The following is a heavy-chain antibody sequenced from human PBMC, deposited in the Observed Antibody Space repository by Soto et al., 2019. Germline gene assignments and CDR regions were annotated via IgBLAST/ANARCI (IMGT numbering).Heavy chain of an antibody. J-gene: IGHJ4*02. CDR2: ISSTTNYI. CDR1: GFTFTRYS. Sequence: PGGSLRLSCAASGFTFTRYSMNWVRQAPGKGLEWVSSISSTTNYIYYGDSMKGRFTISRDNAKNSLYLEMNSLRAEDTAVYYCARESEDLTSNFDYWGQGXLLTVSS. V-gene: IGHV3-21*06. CDR3: ARESEDLTSNFDY.